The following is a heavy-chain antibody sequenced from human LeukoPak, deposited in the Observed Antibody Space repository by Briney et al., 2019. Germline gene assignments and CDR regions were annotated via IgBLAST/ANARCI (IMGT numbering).Heavy chain of an antibody. CDR3: ARGFGELSIYFDY. V-gene: IGHV4-39*01. CDR1: GDSISSSSYY. Sequence: SETLSLTCTVSGDSISSSSYYWGWIRQPPGKGLEWIGSIYYSGSTYYNPSLKSRVTISVDTSKNQFSLKLSSVTAADTAVYYCARGFGELSIYFDYWGQGTLVTVSS. D-gene: IGHD3-10*01. CDR2: IYYSGST. J-gene: IGHJ4*02.